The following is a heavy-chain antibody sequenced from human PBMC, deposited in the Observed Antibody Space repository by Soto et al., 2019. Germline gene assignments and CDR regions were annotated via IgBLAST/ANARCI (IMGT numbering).Heavy chain of an antibody. Sequence: GGSLRLSCAASGFTFSSYAMSWVRQAPGKGLEWVSAISGSGGSTYYADSVKGRFTISRDNSKNTLYLQMNGLRAEDTAVYYCAKDSRYSSGWRDYWGQGTLVTVSS. V-gene: IGHV3-23*01. D-gene: IGHD6-19*01. CDR2: ISGSGGST. CDR3: AKDSRYSSGWRDY. J-gene: IGHJ4*02. CDR1: GFTFSSYA.